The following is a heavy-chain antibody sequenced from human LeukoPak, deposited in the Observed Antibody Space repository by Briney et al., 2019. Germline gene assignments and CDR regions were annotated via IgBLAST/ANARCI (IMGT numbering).Heavy chain of an antibody. CDR3: ARERGEEYSSGWYKRNYFDN. J-gene: IGHJ4*02. V-gene: IGHV4-39*07. D-gene: IGHD6-19*01. CDR1: SDSFSSVKDY. Sequence: SETLPLTCTVSSDSFSSVKDYWAWIRQPPGKGLEWIASGDYSGGTYYNPSLESRVAISADMSKNQISLKLSSVTAADTALYYCARERGEEYSSGWYKRNYFDNWGQGTRVTVSS. CDR2: GDYSGGT.